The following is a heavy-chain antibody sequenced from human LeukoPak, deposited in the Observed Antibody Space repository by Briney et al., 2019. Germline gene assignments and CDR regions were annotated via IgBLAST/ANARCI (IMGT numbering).Heavy chain of an antibody. CDR3: ARVNYYDGSGVFDY. J-gene: IGHJ4*02. CDR1: GDSGGSISSSRYY. Sequence: PSETLSLTCSVSGDSGGSISSSRYYWGWIRQPPGKGLEWIGSVYYSGSTHDNPSLKSRVSMSVDTPKKQFSLKMSSVTAADTAVYYCARVNYYDGSGVFDYWGQGTLVTVSS. V-gene: IGHV4-39*01. D-gene: IGHD3-22*01. CDR2: VYYSGST.